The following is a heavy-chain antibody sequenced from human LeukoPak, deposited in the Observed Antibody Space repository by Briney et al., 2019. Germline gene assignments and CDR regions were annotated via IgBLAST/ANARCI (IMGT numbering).Heavy chain of an antibody. V-gene: IGHV3-48*04. CDR1: GFTFSSYS. D-gene: IGHD3-22*01. CDR2: ISSSSSTI. J-gene: IGHJ3*02. CDR3: ARTHPSLYYYDSSGYNDAFDI. Sequence: GGSLRLSCAASGFTFSSYSMNWVRQAPGRGLEWVSYISSSSSTIYYADSVKGRFTISRDNAKNSLYLQMNSLRAEDTAVYYCARTHPSLYYYDSSGYNDAFDIWGQGTMVTVSS.